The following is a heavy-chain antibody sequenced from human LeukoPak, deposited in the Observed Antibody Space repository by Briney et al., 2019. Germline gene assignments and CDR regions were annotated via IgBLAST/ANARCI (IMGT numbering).Heavy chain of an antibody. J-gene: IGHJ4*02. CDR1: GFTFSSYN. CDR2: ISSSSSYI. Sequence: PGASLRLFCAASGFTFSSYNMNWFRQAPGQGLLWVSSISSSSSYIYYADSVKGRFTISRDNAKNSLYLQMNSLRAEDTAVYYCAKAYLPAAIRLGYFDYWGQGTLVTVSS. D-gene: IGHD2-2*01. CDR3: AKAYLPAAIRLGYFDY. V-gene: IGHV3-21*01.